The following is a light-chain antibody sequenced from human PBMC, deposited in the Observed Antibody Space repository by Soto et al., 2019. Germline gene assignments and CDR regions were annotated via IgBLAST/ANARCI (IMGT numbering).Light chain of an antibody. J-gene: IGKJ1*01. CDR1: QGIRND. CDR3: LQHNSYPWT. Sequence: DIQMTQSPSSLSASVGDRVTITCRARQGIRNDLGWYQQRQGKAPKRLIYAASSLQIGVPSRFSGRGSGTEFTLTISSLQPEDFATYYCLQHNSYPWTFGQGTKVEIK. V-gene: IGKV1-17*01. CDR2: AAS.